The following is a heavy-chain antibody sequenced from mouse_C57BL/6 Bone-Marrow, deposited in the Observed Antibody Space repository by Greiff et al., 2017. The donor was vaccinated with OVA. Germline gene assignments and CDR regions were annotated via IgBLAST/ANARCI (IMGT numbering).Heavy chain of an antibody. CDR2: INPSSGYT. J-gene: IGHJ2*01. CDR1: GYTFTSYT. CDR3: AREVLYYDYDPLGY. D-gene: IGHD2-4*01. Sequence: QVQLKQSGAELARPGASVKMSCKASGYTFTSYTMHWVKQRPGQGLEWIGYINPSSGYTKYNQKFKDKATLTADKSSSTAYMQLSSLTSEDSAVYYCAREVLYYDYDPLGYWGQGTTLTVSS. V-gene: IGHV1-4*01.